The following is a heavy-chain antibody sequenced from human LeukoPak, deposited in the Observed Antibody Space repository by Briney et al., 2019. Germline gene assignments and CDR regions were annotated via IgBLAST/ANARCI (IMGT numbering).Heavy chain of an antibody. J-gene: IGHJ6*02. CDR3: AGGTYCSGGSCYSYYYYYGMDV. D-gene: IGHD2-15*01. CDR1: GFAFSSYA. V-gene: IGHV3-30-3*01. Sequence: PGRSLRLSCAASGFAFSSYAMHWVRQAPGKGLEWVAVISFDGSNKYYADSVKGRFTISRDNSKNTLYLQMNSLRAEDTAVYSCAGGTYCSGGSCYSYYYYYGMDVWSQGTTVTVSS. CDR2: ISFDGSNK.